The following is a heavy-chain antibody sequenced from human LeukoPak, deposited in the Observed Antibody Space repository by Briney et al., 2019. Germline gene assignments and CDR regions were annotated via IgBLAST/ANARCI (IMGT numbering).Heavy chain of an antibody. CDR1: GDSIRSATFY. CDR2: MDYRGTT. CDR3: ARDAADGRGWFDP. J-gene: IGHJ5*02. Sequence: SETLSLICTVSGDSIRSATFYWGWIRQPPGKGLEWIGSMDYRGTTYSNSSLKSRIITSVDTSKNQFSLRLTHVTAADTAVYYCARDAADGRGWFDPWGQGTLVTVSS. D-gene: IGHD6-13*01. V-gene: IGHV4-39*07.